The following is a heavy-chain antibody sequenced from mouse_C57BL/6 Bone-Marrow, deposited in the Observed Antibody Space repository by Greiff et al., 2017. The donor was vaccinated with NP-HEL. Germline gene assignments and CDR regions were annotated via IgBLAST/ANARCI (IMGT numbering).Heavy chain of an antibody. CDR1: GYTFTSYW. D-gene: IGHD1-1*01. V-gene: IGHV1-59*01. J-gene: IGHJ4*01. Sequence: VQLQQPGAELVRPGTSVKLSCKASGYTFTSYWMHWVKQRPGQGLEWIGVIDPSDSYTNYNQKFKGKATLTVDTSSSTAYMQLSSLTSRDSAVYYCASTIYYGSSYGDMDYWGQGTSVTVSS. CDR3: ASTIYYGSSYGDMDY. CDR2: IDPSDSYT.